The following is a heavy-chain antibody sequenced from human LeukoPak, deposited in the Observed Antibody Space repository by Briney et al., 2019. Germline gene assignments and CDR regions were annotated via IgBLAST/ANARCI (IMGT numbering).Heavy chain of an antibody. CDR1: GFTFSLYA. D-gene: IGHD1-26*01. Sequence: GGSLSLSCAASGFTFSLYAMSWVRQAPGKGLEWVSGITGSGGTTYYADSVKGRFTLSRDNSKNTLYLQMNSLGAEDTAVYYCAKHNSGNFIYFDSWGQGALVTVSS. V-gene: IGHV3-23*01. CDR3: AKHNSGNFIYFDS. CDR2: ITGSGGTT. J-gene: IGHJ4*02.